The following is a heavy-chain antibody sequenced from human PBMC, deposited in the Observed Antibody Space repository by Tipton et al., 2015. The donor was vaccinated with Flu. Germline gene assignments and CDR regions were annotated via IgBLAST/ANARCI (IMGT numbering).Heavy chain of an antibody. CDR2: IYPGDSDT. V-gene: IGHV5-51*01. D-gene: IGHD6-13*01. CDR3: ARRSGWWGYYYYGMDV. J-gene: IGHJ6*02. Sequence: QLVQSGAEVKKPGESLKISRKGSGYSFTSYWIGWARQMPGKGLEWMGIIYPGDSDTKYSPSFQGQVTISADKSISTAYLQWSSLKASDTAMYYCARRSGWWGYYYYGMDVWGQGTTVTVSS. CDR1: GYSFTSYW.